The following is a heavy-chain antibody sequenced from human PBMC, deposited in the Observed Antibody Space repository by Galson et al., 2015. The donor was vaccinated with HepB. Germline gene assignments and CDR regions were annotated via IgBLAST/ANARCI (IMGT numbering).Heavy chain of an antibody. CDR3: AKDQESSVRELFPEYYFDY. V-gene: IGHV3-30*18. Sequence: SLRLSCAASGFTFSSYGMHWVRQAPGKGLEWVAVISYDGSNKYYADSVKGRFTISRDNSKNTLYLQMNSLRAEDTAVYYCAKDQESSVRELFPEYYFDYWGQGTLVTVSS. J-gene: IGHJ4*02. D-gene: IGHD3-10*01. CDR2: ISYDGSNK. CDR1: GFTFSSYG.